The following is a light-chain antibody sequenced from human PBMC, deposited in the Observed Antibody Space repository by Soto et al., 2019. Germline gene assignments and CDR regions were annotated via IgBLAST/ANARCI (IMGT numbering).Light chain of an antibody. J-gene: IGLJ1*01. V-gene: IGLV2-14*01. CDR2: DVS. CDR3: SSYTSGGNYV. Sequence: SALTQPASVSGSPGQSVAISCTGSSSVVAAYNFVSWYQQHPGKAPKLMVFDVSNRPSGVSNRFSGSKSGNTASLTISGLQAEDEADSYCSSYTSGGNYVFGSGTKVTVL. CDR1: SSVVAAYNF.